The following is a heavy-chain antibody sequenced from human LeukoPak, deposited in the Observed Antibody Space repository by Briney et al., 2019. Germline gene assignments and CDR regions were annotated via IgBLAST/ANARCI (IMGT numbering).Heavy chain of an antibody. CDR2: INLNSGVT. CDR1: GFTFTAFY. J-gene: IGHJ3*02. D-gene: IGHD2-15*01. Sequence: VSVTVSCKTSGFTFTAFYLHWVRQAPGQGLEWMAWINLNSGVTNYAQKLQGRVTMTRGTSISTAYMDLSSLRSDDTAVYYCVASTGYFSTWGAFDIWGQGTMVTVSS. CDR3: VASTGYFSTWGAFDI. V-gene: IGHV1-2*02.